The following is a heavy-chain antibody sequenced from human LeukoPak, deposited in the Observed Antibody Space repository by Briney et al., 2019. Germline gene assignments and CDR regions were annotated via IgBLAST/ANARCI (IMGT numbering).Heavy chain of an antibody. CDR3: AKEGRGYSGYDTGVVTT. CDR1: GFTFSSYA. V-gene: IGHV3-23*01. J-gene: IGHJ5*02. Sequence: GGSLRLSCAAAGFTFSSYAMSWVRQAPGKGLEWVSAISGSGGSTYYADSAKGRFTISRDNSKNTLYLQMNSLRAEDTAVYYCAKEGRGYSGYDTGVVTTWGQGTLVTVSS. CDR2: ISGSGGST. D-gene: IGHD5-12*01.